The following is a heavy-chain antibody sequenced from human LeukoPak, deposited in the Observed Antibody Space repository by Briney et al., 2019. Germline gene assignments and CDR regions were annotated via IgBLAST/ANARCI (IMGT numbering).Heavy chain of an antibody. Sequence: ASVMVSCKASGYTFTGYYMHWVRQAPGQGLEWMGWINPNSGGTNYEQKFQGRVTITRDKSNSTAYIELSRLRSDDTAVYYCARARLDDYYDSSGAFDYWGQGTLVTVSS. V-gene: IGHV1-2*02. D-gene: IGHD3-22*01. J-gene: IGHJ4*02. CDR1: GYTFTGYY. CDR3: ARARLDDYYDSSGAFDY. CDR2: INPNSGGT.